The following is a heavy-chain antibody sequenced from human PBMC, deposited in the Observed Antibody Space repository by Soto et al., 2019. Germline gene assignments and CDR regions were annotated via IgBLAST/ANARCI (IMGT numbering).Heavy chain of an antibody. CDR1: GFSLSNARMG. CDR3: ARVLGGVGGGLDFGL. V-gene: IGHV2-26*01. Sequence: QVTLKESGPVLVKPTETLTLTCTVSGFSLSNARMGVSWIRQPPGKALEWLAHIFSNDEKSYSTSLKSRLTILKDTSQNQVVLTKANMDPVDTGTYYCARVLGGVGGGLDFGLLGRGPLVPCSS. CDR2: IFSNDEK. J-gene: IGHJ2*01. D-gene: IGHD3-16*01.